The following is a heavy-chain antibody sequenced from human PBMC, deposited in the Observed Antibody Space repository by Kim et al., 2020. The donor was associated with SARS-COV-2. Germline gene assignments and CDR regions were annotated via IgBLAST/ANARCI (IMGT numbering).Heavy chain of an antibody. J-gene: IGHJ3*02. CDR1: GFTLSSYA. CDR2: ISGSGGST. CDR3: AKAKYSSSWYDGDAFDI. V-gene: IGHV3-23*01. Sequence: GGSLRLSCVASGFTLSSYAMSWVRQAPGKGLEWISTISGSGGSTYFADSVKGRFTISRDISKNTLYLQMDSLSAEDTAKYYCAKAKYSSSWYDGDAFDIWGQGTKVTVS. D-gene: IGHD6-13*01.